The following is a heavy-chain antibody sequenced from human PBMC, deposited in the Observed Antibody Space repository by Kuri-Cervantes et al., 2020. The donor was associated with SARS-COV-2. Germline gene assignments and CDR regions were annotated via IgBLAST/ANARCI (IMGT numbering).Heavy chain of an antibody. D-gene: IGHD6-19*01. J-gene: IGHJ6*02. CDR2: INHSGST. CDR3: ERGGRIAVAGILLPLYYYGMDV. CDR1: VGSFSGYY. Sequence: SQTLSLTCAFYVGSFSGYYWSWIRQPPGKGLEWIGEINHSGSTNYNPSLKSRVTISVDTSKNQFSLKLSSVTAADTAVYYCERGGRIAVAGILLPLYYYGMDVWGQGTTVTVSS. V-gene: IGHV4-34*01.